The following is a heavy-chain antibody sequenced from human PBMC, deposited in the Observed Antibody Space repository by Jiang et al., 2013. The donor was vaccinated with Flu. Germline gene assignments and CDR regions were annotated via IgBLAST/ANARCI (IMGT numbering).Heavy chain of an antibody. CDR3: ARDASTPPGRAWFDP. Sequence: SLTCIVSGYSISSDYYWGWFRQPPGKGLEWIGSVFHSGKTYYHPSLESRVAISVDTSKNQFSLKLNSVTAADTAVYYCARDASTPPGRAWFDPWGRGTLV. CDR1: GYSISSDYY. D-gene: IGHD4-23*01. V-gene: IGHV4-38-2*02. J-gene: IGHJ5*02. CDR2: VFHSGKT.